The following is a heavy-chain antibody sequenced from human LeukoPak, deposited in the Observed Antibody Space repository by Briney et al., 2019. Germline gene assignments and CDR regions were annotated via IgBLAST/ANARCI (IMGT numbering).Heavy chain of an antibody. Sequence: ASVKVSCKASGYTFSDYYMHWVRQAPGQGPEWMGWINPKSGGTIYAQKFQGRVTMTRDTSTSSASMELSRLRSDDTAVYYCARGNVLTGLEYWGQGTLVTVSS. D-gene: IGHD3-9*01. CDR2: INPKSGGT. V-gene: IGHV1-2*02. CDR3: ARGNVLTGLEY. J-gene: IGHJ4*02. CDR1: GYTFSDYY.